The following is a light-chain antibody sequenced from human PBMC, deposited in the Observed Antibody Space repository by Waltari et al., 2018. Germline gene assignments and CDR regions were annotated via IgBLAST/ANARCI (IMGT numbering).Light chain of an antibody. CDR2: EAT. CDR3: QRYNSYPST. Sequence: DIQMTQSPSTLSASVGDRVTITCRASQSFGSGLAWYRQKPGKAPKLLIYEATSLESGDPSRFSASGSGKEFTLTISSLQPNDFATYYCQRYNSYPSTFGPGTKVDI. CDR1: QSFGSG. J-gene: IGKJ3*01. V-gene: IGKV1-5*03.